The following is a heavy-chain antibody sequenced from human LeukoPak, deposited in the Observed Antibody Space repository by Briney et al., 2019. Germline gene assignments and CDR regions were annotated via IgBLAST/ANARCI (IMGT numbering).Heavy chain of an antibody. CDR3: ARGLELTLDY. CDR1: GFTFSSYW. V-gene: IGHV3-30*03. CDR2: ISYDGSTK. J-gene: IGHJ4*02. D-gene: IGHD1-7*01. Sequence: GGSLRLSCAASGFTFSSYWMSWVRQAPGKGLEWVTVISYDGSTKYYADSVKGRFTISRDNSKNTLYLQMNSLRTEDTAVYYCARGLELTLDYWGQGTLVTVSS.